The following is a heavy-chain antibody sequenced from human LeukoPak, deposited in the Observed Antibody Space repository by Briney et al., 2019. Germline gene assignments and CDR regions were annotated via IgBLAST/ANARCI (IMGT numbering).Heavy chain of an antibody. D-gene: IGHD1-26*01. CDR1: GFTLRSYD. V-gene: IGHV3-23*01. CDR2: TSGSGGNT. CDR3: ARSAVGTSCCTAVDY. Sequence: PGGSLRLSCAASGFTLRSYDMSWVRQAPGKGLEWVAATSGSGGNTYYADSVKGRFTISRDNSKNTLYLQMNSLRAEDTAVYYCARSAVGTSCCTAVDYWGQGTLVTVSS. J-gene: IGHJ4*02.